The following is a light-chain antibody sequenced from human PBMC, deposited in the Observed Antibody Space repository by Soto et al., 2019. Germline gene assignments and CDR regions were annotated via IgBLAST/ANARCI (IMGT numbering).Light chain of an antibody. J-gene: IGLJ2*01. Sequence: QSALTQPASVSGSPGQSITISCTGTSSDVGSYNLVSWYQQHPGKAPKLMIYEGSKRHSWVSNRFSGSKSGNTASLTISGLQAEDEADYYCCSYAGRWVFGGGTKLTVL. CDR2: EGS. V-gene: IGLV2-23*01. CDR1: SSDVGSYNL. CDR3: CSYAGRWV.